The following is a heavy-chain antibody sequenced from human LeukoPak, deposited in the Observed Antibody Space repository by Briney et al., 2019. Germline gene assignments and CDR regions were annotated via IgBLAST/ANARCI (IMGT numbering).Heavy chain of an antibody. Sequence: GGSLRLSCAASGFTFSDYYMSWIRQAPGKGLEWVSYISSSGSTIYYADSVKGRFTISRDNAKNSLYLQMNSLRAEDTAVYYCARASITYYYYYYMGVWGKGTTVTVSS. V-gene: IGHV3-11*01. CDR2: ISSSGSTI. J-gene: IGHJ6*03. D-gene: IGHD1-14*01. CDR1: GFTFSDYY. CDR3: ARASITYYYYYYMGV.